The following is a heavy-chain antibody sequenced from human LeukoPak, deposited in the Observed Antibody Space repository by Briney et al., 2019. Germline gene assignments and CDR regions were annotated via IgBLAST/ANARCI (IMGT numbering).Heavy chain of an antibody. J-gene: IGHJ3*02. V-gene: IGHV1-2*02. CDR2: INPNSGGT. Sequence: GASVKVSCKASGYTFTGYYMHWVGQAPGQGLEWMGWINPNSGGTNYAQKFQGRVTMTRDTSISTAYMELSRLRSDDTAVYYCARHKSRGWGDHDAFDIWGQGTMVTVSS. D-gene: IGHD6-19*01. CDR3: ARHKSRGWGDHDAFDI. CDR1: GYTFTGYY.